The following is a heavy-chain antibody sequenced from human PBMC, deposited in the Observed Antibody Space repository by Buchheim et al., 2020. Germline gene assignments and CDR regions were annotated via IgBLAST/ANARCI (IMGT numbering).Heavy chain of an antibody. Sequence: EVQLVETGGGLIQPGGSLRLSCAASGFIVTNNYMSWVRQAPGKGLEWVSVIYTGGGTNYAASVKGRFTISRDSSENTVHHQMNTLRAEDTAVYYCARQRYDPSLATYSFDSWGQGTL. V-gene: IGHV3-53*02. CDR3: ARQRYDPSLATYSFDS. J-gene: IGHJ4*02. D-gene: IGHD1-26*01. CDR1: GFIVTNNY. CDR2: IYTGGGT.